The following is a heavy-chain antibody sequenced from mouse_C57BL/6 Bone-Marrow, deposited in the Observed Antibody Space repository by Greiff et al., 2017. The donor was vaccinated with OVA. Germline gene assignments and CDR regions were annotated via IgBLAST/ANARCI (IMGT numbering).Heavy chain of an antibody. CDR2: INPNNGGT. Sequence: EVQLQQSGPELVKPGASVKISCKASGYTFTDYYMNWVKQSHGKSLEWIGDINPNNGGTSYNQKFKGKATLTVDKSSSTAYMELRSLTSEDSAVYYCARVGDREFFMDYWGQGTTLTVSS. V-gene: IGHV1-26*01. CDR3: ARVGDREFFMDY. CDR1: GYTFTDYY. D-gene: IGHD3-3*01. J-gene: IGHJ2*01.